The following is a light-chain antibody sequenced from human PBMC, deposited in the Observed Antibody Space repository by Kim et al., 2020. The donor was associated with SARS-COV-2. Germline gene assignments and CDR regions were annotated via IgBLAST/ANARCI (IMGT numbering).Light chain of an antibody. J-gene: IGKJ4*01. CDR2: AAS. CDR1: QSINTY. CDR3: QQSYSAPLT. Sequence: DIQLTQSPSSLSASVGDRVTITCRASQSINTYLNWYQKKPGKAPKILIYAASSLDSGAPSRFSGSGFGTDFTLTISSLQPEDFATYYCQQSYSAPLTFGGGTKV. V-gene: IGKV1-39*01.